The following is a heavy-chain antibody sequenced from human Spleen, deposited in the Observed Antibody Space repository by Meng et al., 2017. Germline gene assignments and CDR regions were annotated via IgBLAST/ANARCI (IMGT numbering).Heavy chain of an antibody. CDR2: FDPEDGET. D-gene: IGHD3-3*01. CDR3: ATREITIFGVVIMRFDY. J-gene: IGHJ4*02. Sequence: ASVKVSCKVSGYTLTELSMHWVRQAPGKELEWMGGFDPEDGETIYAQKFQGRVTMTEDTSTDTAYMELSSLRSEDTAVYYCATREITIFGVVIMRFDYWGQGTLVTVSS. V-gene: IGHV1-24*01. CDR1: GYTLTELS.